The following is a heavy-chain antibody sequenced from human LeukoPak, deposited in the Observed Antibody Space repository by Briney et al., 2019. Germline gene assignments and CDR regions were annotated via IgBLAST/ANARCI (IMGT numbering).Heavy chain of an antibody. V-gene: IGHV3-7*01. CDR1: GLTFNNYA. CDR2: IKQDGSEK. J-gene: IGHJ4*02. CDR3: ALYSSSPMPIDY. Sequence: GGSLRLSCAVSGLTFNNYAMSWVRQAPGKGLEWVANIKQDGSEKYYVDSVKGRFTISRDNAKNSLYLQMNSLRAEDTAVYYCALYSSSPMPIDYWGQGTLVTVSS. D-gene: IGHD6-13*01.